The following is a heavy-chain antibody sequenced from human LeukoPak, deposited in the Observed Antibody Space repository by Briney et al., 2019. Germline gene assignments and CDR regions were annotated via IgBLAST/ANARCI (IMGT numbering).Heavy chain of an antibody. J-gene: IGHJ3*01. D-gene: IGHD5-24*01. CDR3: ARDRDGYSLDF. CDR2: IYPGDSDT. V-gene: IGHV5-51*01. CDR1: GCGFTGYW. Sequence: GESLKISCKGSGCGFTGYWVGWVREMPGKDLEWMGIIYPGDSDTIYSPSFQGHVTISADKSSSTAYLEWSSLKASDTAMYYCARDRDGYSLDFWGQGTMVTVSS.